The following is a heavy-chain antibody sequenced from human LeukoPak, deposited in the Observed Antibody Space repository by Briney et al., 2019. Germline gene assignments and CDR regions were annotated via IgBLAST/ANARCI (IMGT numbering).Heavy chain of an antibody. CDR2: IIPIFGTA. CDR3: ARDRDYYDSSGYYPYFQH. Sequence: GASVKVSCKASGGTFSSYAISWVRQAPGQGLEWMGGIIPIFGTANYAQKFQGRVTITADESTGTAYMELSSLRSEDTAVYYCARDRDYYDSSGYYPYFQHWGQGTLVTVSS. J-gene: IGHJ1*01. V-gene: IGHV1-69*13. D-gene: IGHD3-22*01. CDR1: GGTFSSYA.